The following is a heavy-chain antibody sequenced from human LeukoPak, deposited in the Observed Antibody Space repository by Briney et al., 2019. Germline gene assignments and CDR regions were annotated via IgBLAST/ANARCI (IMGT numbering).Heavy chain of an antibody. CDR3: ARDTIAAAGTVQH. CDR2: INHSGST. V-gene: IGHV4-34*01. Sequence: SETLSLTCAVYGGSFSGYYWSWIRQPPGKGPEWIGEINHSGSTNYNPSLKSRVTISVDTSKNQFSLKLSSVTAADTAVYYCARDTIAAAGTVQHWGQGTLVTVSS. D-gene: IGHD6-13*01. CDR1: GGSFSGYY. J-gene: IGHJ1*01.